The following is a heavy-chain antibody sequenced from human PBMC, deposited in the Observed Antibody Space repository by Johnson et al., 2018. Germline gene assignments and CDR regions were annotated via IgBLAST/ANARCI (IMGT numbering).Heavy chain of an antibody. Sequence: QVQLQQSGPGLVKPSQTLSLTCAISGDSVSSNSAAWNWIRQSPSRGLEWLGRTYYRSKWYNDYAVSVKSRITINPDTSKNQFSLQLNSVTPEDTAVYYCARAREQQLPYYYYYYMDVWGKGTTVTVSS. CDR2: TYYRSKWYN. V-gene: IGHV6-1*01. CDR1: GDSVSSNSAA. CDR3: ARAREQQLPYYYYYYMDV. D-gene: IGHD6-13*01. J-gene: IGHJ6*03.